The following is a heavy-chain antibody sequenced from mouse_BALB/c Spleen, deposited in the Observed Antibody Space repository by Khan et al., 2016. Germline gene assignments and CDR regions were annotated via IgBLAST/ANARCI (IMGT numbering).Heavy chain of an antibody. Sequence: EVQLQESGPDLAKPSQSLSLTCTVTGYSITSGYNWHWIRQFPGNKLEWMGYIHYGGSTNYTPSLKSRFSITRDTSKNQFFLQLNSVTTEDTATYYCAGAPGIFDYWGPGTTLTVSS. CDR2: IHYGGST. J-gene: IGHJ2*01. CDR1: GYSITSGYN. V-gene: IGHV3-1*02. CDR3: AGAPGIFDY. D-gene: IGHD4-1*01.